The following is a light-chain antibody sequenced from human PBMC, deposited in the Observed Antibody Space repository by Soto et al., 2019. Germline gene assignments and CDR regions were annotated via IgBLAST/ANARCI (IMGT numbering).Light chain of an antibody. Sequence: EIVMPQSPATLSVSTGESATLSCRASQSVSSNLAWYQQKPGQAPRLLIYGASTRAAGIPARFSGSGSGTEFTLTISSLQSEDFAVYDCQQYPNWTPITFGQGTRLEIK. J-gene: IGKJ5*01. V-gene: IGKV3-15*01. CDR3: QQYPNWTPIT. CDR1: QSVSSN. CDR2: GAS.